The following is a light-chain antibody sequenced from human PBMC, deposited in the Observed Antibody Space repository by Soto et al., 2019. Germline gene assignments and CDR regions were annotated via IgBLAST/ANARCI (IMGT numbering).Light chain of an antibody. CDR1: SSDIGGYNY. V-gene: IGLV2-14*03. CDR3: SSYGASSTL. J-gene: IGLJ3*02. CDR2: DVS. Sequence: QSALTQPASVSGSPGQSITISCTGSSSDIGGYNYVSWYQQHPGKAPQLMIYDVSYRPSGISDRFSGSKSGNTASLTISGLQPKDEADYYGSSYGASSTLFGGGTKLTVL.